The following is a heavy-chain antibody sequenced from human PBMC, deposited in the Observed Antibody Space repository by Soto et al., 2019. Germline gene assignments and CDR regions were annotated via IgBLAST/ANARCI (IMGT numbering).Heavy chain of an antibody. CDR1: GFTFSSYG. CDR2: ISYDGSNK. V-gene: IGHV3-30*18. Sequence: GGSLRLSCAASGFTFSSYGMHWVRQAPGKGLEWVAVISYDGSNKYYADSVKGRFTISRDNSKNTLYLQMNSLRAEDTAVYYCAKEFGYNYGSGFDYWGQRTPVTVSS. CDR3: AKEFGYNYGSGFDY. D-gene: IGHD5-18*01. J-gene: IGHJ4*02.